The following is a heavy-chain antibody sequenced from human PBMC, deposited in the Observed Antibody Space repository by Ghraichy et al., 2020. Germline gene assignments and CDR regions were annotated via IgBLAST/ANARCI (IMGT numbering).Heavy chain of an antibody. CDR3: AKNLRLGDLPSYYYMDV. V-gene: IGHV3-30*02. Sequence: GGSLRLSCAASGFTFSNYGMHWVRQAPGKGLEWVAFIRFDGSNKYYAYSVKGRFTISRDNSKNTLYLQMNSLRAQDTAVYFCAKNLRLGDLPSYYYMDVWGKGTTVTVSS. CDR2: IRFDGSNK. CDR1: GFTFSNYG. D-gene: IGHD3-16*01. J-gene: IGHJ6*03.